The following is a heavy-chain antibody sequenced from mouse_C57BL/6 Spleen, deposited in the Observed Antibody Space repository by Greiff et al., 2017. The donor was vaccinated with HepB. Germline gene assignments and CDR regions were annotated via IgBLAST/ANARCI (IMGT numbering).Heavy chain of an antibody. Sequence: EVQGVESGGGLVKPGGSLKLSCAASGFTFSSYAMSWVRQTPEKRLEWVATISDGGSYTYYPDNVKGRFTISRDNAKNNLYLQMSHLKSEDTAMYYCAREVRCNFDYWGQGTTLTVSS. V-gene: IGHV5-4*01. D-gene: IGHD2-13*01. CDR1: GFTFSSYA. CDR3: AREVRCNFDY. J-gene: IGHJ2*01. CDR2: ISDGGSYT.